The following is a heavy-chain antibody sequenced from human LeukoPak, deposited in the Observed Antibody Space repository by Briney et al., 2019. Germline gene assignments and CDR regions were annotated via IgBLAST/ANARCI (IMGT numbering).Heavy chain of an antibody. CDR2: ISSGSSYI. CDR3: ARGGLNYADASDI. J-gene: IGHJ3*02. D-gene: IGHD4-11*01. Sequence: GGSLRLSCAASGFTVSSNYMSWVRQAPGKGLEWVSYISSGSSYIYYADPVKGRFTISRDNAENSLYLQMNSLRGEDTAVYYCARGGLNYADASDIWGQGTMVTVSS. CDR1: GFTVSSNY. V-gene: IGHV3-21*01.